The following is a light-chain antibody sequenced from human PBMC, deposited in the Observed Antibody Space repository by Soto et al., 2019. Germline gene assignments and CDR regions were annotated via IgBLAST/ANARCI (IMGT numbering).Light chain of an antibody. Sequence: DIQMTQSPSSLSASVGDRVTITCRASQSISSYLNWYQQKPGKAPKLLIYAASSLKRGVPSRFSGSGSGTEFTLTISSLQPDDFATYYCQQYNSYWTFGQGTKVDI. CDR1: QSISSY. CDR2: AAS. V-gene: IGKV1-5*01. CDR3: QQYNSYWT. J-gene: IGKJ1*01.